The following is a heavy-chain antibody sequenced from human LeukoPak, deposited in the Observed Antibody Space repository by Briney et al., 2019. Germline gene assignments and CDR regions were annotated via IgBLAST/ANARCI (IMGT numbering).Heavy chain of an antibody. V-gene: IGHV1-18*01. Sequence: ASVKVSCKASGYSFTSYGVSWVRQASGQGLEWMAWISGNNGNTNYAQEYQGRLTLTADTSTTTAYMELRSLRSDDTAVYYCASGREGYNPSDYWGQGTLVTVSS. J-gene: IGHJ4*02. D-gene: IGHD5-24*01. CDR2: ISGNNGNT. CDR3: ASGREGYNPSDY. CDR1: GYSFTSYG.